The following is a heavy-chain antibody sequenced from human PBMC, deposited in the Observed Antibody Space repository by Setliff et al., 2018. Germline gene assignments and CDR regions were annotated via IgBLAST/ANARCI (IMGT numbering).Heavy chain of an antibody. CDR3: ACPDILTGLFDY. V-gene: IGHV3-48*04. Sequence: GGSLRLSCAASGFIFSGYWMHWVRQAPGKGLEWVSYISSSGSTIYYADSVKGRFTISRDNAKNSLYLQMNSLRAEDTAVYYCACPDILTGLFDYWGQGTLVTVSS. D-gene: IGHD3-9*01. CDR1: GFIFSGYW. CDR2: ISSSGSTI. J-gene: IGHJ4*02.